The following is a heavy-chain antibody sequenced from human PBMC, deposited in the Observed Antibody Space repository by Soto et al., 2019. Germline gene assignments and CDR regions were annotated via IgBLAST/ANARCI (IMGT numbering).Heavy chain of an antibody. D-gene: IGHD3-10*01. CDR1: GGSFSGYY. Sequence: SETLSLTCAVYGGSFSGYYWSWIRQPPGKGLEWIGEINHSGSTSYNPSLKSRVTISVDTSKNQFSLKLSSVTAADTAVYYCARGYYGSGSPSRTTLFDYWGQGTLVTVS. J-gene: IGHJ4*02. V-gene: IGHV4-34*01. CDR3: ARGYYGSGSPSRTTLFDY. CDR2: INHSGST.